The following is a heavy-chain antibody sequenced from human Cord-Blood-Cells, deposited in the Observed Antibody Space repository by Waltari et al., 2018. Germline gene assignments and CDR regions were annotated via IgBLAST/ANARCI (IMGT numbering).Heavy chain of an antibody. CDR2: INHSGST. V-gene: IGHV4-34*01. Sequence: QVQLQQWGAGLLKPSETLSLTCAVYGGSFSGYYWSWIRQPPGKGLEWIGEINHSGSTNYTPSLKSRVTISVDTSKNQFSLKLSSVTAADTAVYYCARWSSNYDILTGYPVFDYWGQGTLVTVSS. CDR1: GGSFSGYY. D-gene: IGHD3-9*01. CDR3: ARWSSNYDILTGYPVFDY. J-gene: IGHJ4*02.